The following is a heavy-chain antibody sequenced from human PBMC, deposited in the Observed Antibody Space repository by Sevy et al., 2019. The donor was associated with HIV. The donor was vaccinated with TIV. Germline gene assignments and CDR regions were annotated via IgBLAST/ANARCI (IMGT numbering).Heavy chain of an antibody. CDR3: AKDLEGYYYYYMDV. Sequence: GGSLRLSCAASGFTFSSYAMSWVRQAPGKGVEWVSAISGSGGSTYYADSVKGRFTISRDNSKNTLYLQMNSLRAEDTAVYYCAKDLEGYYYYYMDVWGKGTTVTVSS. J-gene: IGHJ6*03. CDR2: ISGSGGST. V-gene: IGHV3-23*01. CDR1: GFTFSSYA.